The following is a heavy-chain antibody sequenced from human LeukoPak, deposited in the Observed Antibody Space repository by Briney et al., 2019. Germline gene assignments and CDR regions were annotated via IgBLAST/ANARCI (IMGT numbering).Heavy chain of an antibody. V-gene: IGHV3-21*01. CDR2: ISSTSTYI. Sequence: PGGSPRLSCAASGFTFSSYSMNWVRQPPGKGLEWVSSISSTSTYISYADSVKGRFTISRDNAKNSLYLQMNSLRAEDTAVYYCVRDGEYSTGWYQYWGQGTLVTVSS. J-gene: IGHJ4*02. D-gene: IGHD6-19*01. CDR1: GFTFSSYS. CDR3: VRDGEYSTGWYQY.